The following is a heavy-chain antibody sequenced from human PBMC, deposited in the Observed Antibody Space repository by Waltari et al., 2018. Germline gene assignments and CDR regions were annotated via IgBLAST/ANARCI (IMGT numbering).Heavy chain of an antibody. CDR3: ARGGYGWLRRPFDY. J-gene: IGHJ4*02. V-gene: IGHV4-34*01. Sequence: QVQLQQWGAGLLKPSETLSLTCAVYGGSFSGYYWSWIRQPPGKGPEWIGEINHSGSTNYNPSLKSRVTISVDTSKNQFSLKLSSMTAADTAVYYCARGGYGWLRRPFDYWGQGTLVTVSS. CDR1: GGSFSGYY. D-gene: IGHD5-12*01. CDR2: INHSGST.